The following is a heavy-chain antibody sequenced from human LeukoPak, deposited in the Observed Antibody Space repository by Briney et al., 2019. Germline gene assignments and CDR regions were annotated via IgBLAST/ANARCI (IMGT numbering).Heavy chain of an antibody. CDR3: ASLHPGGNSRHFDY. V-gene: IGHV4-59*01. Sequence: PSETLSLTCTVSGGSISSYFWSWIRQPPGKGLEWIGYIFYSGSTNYNPSLKSRVTISVDTSKNQFSLKLSSVTAADTAVYYCASLHPGGNSRHFDYWGQGTLVTVSS. CDR2: IFYSGST. J-gene: IGHJ4*02. CDR1: GGSISSYF. D-gene: IGHD4-23*01.